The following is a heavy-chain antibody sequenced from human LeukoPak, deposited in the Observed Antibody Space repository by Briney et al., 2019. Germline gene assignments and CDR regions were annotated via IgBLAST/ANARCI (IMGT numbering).Heavy chain of an antibody. J-gene: IGHJ4*02. CDR3: ASLLR. V-gene: IGHV3-72*01. CDR1: GFTFSDHY. CDR2: IRNKANSYTT. Sequence: GGSLRLSCAASGFTFSDHYMDWVRQAPGKGLEWVGRIRNKANSYTTEYAASVKGRFTISRDDSKNSVYLQMNSLKTEDTAVYYCASLLRRGQGTLVTVSS. D-gene: IGHD3-22*01.